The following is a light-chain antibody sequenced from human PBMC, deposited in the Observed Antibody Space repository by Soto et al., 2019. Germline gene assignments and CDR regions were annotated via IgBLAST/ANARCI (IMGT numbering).Light chain of an antibody. CDR3: QHYNNWPRT. J-gene: IGKJ1*01. CDR1: QSVSNH. V-gene: IGKV3-15*01. Sequence: EIVMTQSPATLSVSPGERVTLSCRASQSVSNHLAWYQQRPGQAPRLLIYGASTRATGIPARFSGSGSGTEFTLTISSLQSEDFAVYYCQHYNNWPRTFGQGTKVEIK. CDR2: GAS.